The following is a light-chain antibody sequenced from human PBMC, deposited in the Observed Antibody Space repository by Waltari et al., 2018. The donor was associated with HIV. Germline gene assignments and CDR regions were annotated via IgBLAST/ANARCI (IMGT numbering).Light chain of an antibody. CDR3: CSYAGSSTLV. CDR1: SSDVGSYNL. Sequence: QSALTQPASVSGSPGQSITISCTGTSSDVGSYNLVSWYQQHPGKAPKLMIEEVSKRPSGVSNRFSGSKTGNTASLTISGLQAEDEADYYCCSYAGSSTLVFGGGTKLTVL. J-gene: IGLJ2*01. V-gene: IGLV2-23*02. CDR2: EVS.